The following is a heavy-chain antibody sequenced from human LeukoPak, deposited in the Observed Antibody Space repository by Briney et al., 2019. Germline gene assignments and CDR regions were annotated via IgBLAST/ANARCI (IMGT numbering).Heavy chain of an antibody. V-gene: IGHV3-23*01. CDR1: GFTFNNYA. D-gene: IGHD2-8*01. CDR2: ISGSGDYT. Sequence: GGSLRLSCAASGFTFNNYAMSWVRQAPGKGLEWVSSISGSGDYTFYADSVKGRFTISRDNSKDTLYLQMNSLRVDDKAIYYCAKDRPNYYGTNGQYYTRNGDYWGLGTLVSVSS. CDR3: AKDRPNYYGTNGQYYTRNGDY. J-gene: IGHJ4*02.